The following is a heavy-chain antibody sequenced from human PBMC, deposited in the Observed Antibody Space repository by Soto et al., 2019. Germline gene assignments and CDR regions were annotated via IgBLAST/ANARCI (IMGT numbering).Heavy chain of an antibody. V-gene: IGHV1-3*01. CDR1: GYTFTNYA. CDR2: INAGNGNT. Sequence: GASVKVSCKASGYTFTNYATHWVRQAPGQRLEWMGWINAGNGNTKYSQKFQGRVTITRDTSASTAYMELSSLRSEDTAVYYCGSVLSMVVGACGYWGQGTPVTVSS. J-gene: IGHJ4*02. CDR3: GSVLSMVVGACGY. D-gene: IGHD3-10*01.